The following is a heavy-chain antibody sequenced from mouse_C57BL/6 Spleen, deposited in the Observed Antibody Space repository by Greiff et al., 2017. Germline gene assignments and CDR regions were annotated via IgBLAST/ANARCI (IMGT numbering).Heavy chain of an antibody. V-gene: IGHV1-5*01. Sequence: EVQLQQSGTVLARPGASVKMSCKTSGYTFTSYWMHWVKQRPGQGLEWIGAIYPGNSDTSYNQKFKGKDKLTAVTSASTAYMELSSLTNEDSAVYYCTRVPLYGSSYAWCAYWGQGTLVTVSA. D-gene: IGHD1-1*01. CDR3: TRVPLYGSSYAWCAY. CDR1: GYTFTSYW. CDR2: IYPGNSDT. J-gene: IGHJ3*01.